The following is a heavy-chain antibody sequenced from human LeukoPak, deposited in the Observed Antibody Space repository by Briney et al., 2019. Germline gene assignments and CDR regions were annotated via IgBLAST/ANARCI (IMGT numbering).Heavy chain of an antibody. D-gene: IGHD7-27*01. CDR1: GGSISSYY. J-gene: IGHJ4*02. CDR2: IYYSGST. CDR3: ARHGKSLGIRAFPYFDY. V-gene: IGHV4-59*01. Sequence: SETLSLTCIVSGGSISSYYWSWIRQPPGKGLEWIGSIYYSGSTNYNPSFKSRVTISVDTSKNQFSLKLSSVTAADTAVYYCARHGKSLGIRAFPYFDYWGQGTLVTVSS.